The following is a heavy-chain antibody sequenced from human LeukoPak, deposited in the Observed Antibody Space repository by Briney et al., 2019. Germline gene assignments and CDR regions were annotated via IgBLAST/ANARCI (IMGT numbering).Heavy chain of an antibody. CDR3: ARGRSSSWSLLYYYYYYYMDV. CDR1: GYTFTSYD. D-gene: IGHD6-13*01. J-gene: IGHJ6*03. Sequence: GASVKVSCKASGYTFTSYDINWVRQATGQGLEWMGWMNPNSGNTGYAQKFQGRVTMTRNTSISTAYMELSSLRSEDTAVYYCARGRSSSWSLLYYYYYYYMDVWGKGTTVTVSS. CDR2: MNPNSGNT. V-gene: IGHV1-8*01.